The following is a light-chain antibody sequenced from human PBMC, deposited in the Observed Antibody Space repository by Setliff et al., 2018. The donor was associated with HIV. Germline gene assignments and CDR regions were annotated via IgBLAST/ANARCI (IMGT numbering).Light chain of an antibody. CDR1: SSDVGGYPY. CDR3: SSYTSSSTLV. Sequence: QSALAQPASVSGSPGQSVTISCTGTSSDVGGYPYVSWYQQYPGKVPKLMIYEVSNRPSGVSNRFSGSKSANMASLTISGLQAEDEADYYCSSYTSSSTLVFGTGTKVTV. J-gene: IGLJ1*01. V-gene: IGLV2-14*01. CDR2: EVS.